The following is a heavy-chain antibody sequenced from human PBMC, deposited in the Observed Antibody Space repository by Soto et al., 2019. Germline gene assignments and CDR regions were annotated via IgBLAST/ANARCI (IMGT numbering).Heavy chain of an antibody. Sequence: EVQLLESGGGLVQPGGSLRLSCAASGFTFSSYAMRWVRQAPVKGLEWVSAISGSGDSTYYADSVKGRFTTSRDNSNNTLYVQMKSLSAEDTAVCYCARRGSGSYYDYWGQGTLVTVSS. CDR2: ISGSGDST. CDR3: ARRGSGSYYDY. CDR1: GFTFSSYA. D-gene: IGHD1-26*01. J-gene: IGHJ4*02. V-gene: IGHV3-23*01.